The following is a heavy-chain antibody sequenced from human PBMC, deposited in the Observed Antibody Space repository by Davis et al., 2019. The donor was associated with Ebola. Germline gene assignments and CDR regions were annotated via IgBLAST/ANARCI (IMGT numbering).Heavy chain of an antibody. Sequence: SETLSLTCTVSGGSISSGGYYWSWIRQHPGKGLEWIGFIYYSGSTYYNPSLKGRVIISVDTSKNQISLNVRSLTAADTAIYYCARTLEALRFYGLDVWGQGGTVIVSS. CDR2: IYYSGST. D-gene: IGHD3-3*01. V-gene: IGHV4-31*03. J-gene: IGHJ6*02. CDR3: ARTLEALRFYGLDV. CDR1: GGSISSGGYY.